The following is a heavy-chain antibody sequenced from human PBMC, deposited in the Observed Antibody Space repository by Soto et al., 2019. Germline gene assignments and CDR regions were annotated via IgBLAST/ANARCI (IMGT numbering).Heavy chain of an antibody. CDR1: GGTFSNYA. V-gene: IGHV1-69*01. Sequence: QVQLVQSGAEVRKPGSSVTVSCKASGGTFSNYAISWVRQAPGQGLEWMGGIIPIVGTGSYAQKFQGRVTITAXEXTXTAYMELSSLRFEDTAVYYCARVVILVPTASTHYYYHMDVWGPGTTVTVSS. CDR3: ARVVILVPTASTHYYYHMDV. J-gene: IGHJ6*02. CDR2: IIPIVGTG. D-gene: IGHD2-2*01.